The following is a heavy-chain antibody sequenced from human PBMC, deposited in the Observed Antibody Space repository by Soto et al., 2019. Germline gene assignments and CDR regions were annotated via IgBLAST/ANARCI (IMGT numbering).Heavy chain of an antibody. Sequence: QVQLQESGPGLVKPSGTLSLTCAVSGDSISSDKWWSWVRQPPGKGLEWIGEIHHSGRTNYNPSRKGSITILGEESKNQVSLELSSMTAADTAVYYCARGGDWQFDYWGQGTLVTVSS. CDR2: IHHSGRT. J-gene: IGHJ4*02. CDR3: ARGGDWQFDY. V-gene: IGHV4-4*02. CDR1: GDSISSDKW. D-gene: IGHD2-21*02.